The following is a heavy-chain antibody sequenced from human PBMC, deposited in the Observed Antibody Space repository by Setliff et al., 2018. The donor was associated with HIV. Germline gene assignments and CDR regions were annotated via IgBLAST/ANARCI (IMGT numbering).Heavy chain of an antibody. CDR3: ARQEMSTGYYALDY. V-gene: IGHV1-18*01. Sequence: ASVKVSCKASGYNFTIFGITWVRQAPGQGLEWMGWISAYNGNTNYAQKLQGRITLTIDTVTTTAYMDLRSLTSDDTAVYYCARQEMSTGYYALDYWGQGALVTVSS. J-gene: IGHJ4*02. D-gene: IGHD3-9*01. CDR2: ISAYNGNT. CDR1: GYNFTIFG.